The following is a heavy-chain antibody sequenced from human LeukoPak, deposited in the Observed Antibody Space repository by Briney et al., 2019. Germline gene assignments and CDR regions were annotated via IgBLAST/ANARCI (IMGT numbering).Heavy chain of an antibody. J-gene: IGHJ3*02. CDR3: ARHGPPQYYDFWSGYYFHALDI. D-gene: IGHD3-3*01. CDR2: IYYSGST. V-gene: IGHV4-39*01. Sequence: SETLSLTCTVSGGSISSSSYYWGWIRQPPGKGLEWIGSIYYSGSTYYNPSLKSRVTISVDTSKNQFSLKLSSVTAADTAVYYCARHGPPQYYDFWSGYYFHALDIWGQGTMVTVSS. CDR1: GGSISSSSYY.